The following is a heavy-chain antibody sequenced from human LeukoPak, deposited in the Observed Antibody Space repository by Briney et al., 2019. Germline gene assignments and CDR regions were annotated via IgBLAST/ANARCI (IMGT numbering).Heavy chain of an antibody. CDR2: ISWDGGST. D-gene: IGHD6-13*01. Sequence: RPGGSLRLSCAASGFTFDDYAMHWVRQAPGKGLEWVSLISWDGGSTYYADSVKGRFTISRDNSKNSLYLQMNSLRAEDTALYYCAKDSAAGNWYYFDYWGQGTLVTVSS. J-gene: IGHJ4*02. CDR1: GFTFDDYA. CDR3: AKDSAAGNWYYFDY. V-gene: IGHV3-43D*04.